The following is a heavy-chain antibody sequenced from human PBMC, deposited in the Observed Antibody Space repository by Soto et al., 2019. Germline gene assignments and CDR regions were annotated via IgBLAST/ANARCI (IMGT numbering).Heavy chain of an antibody. CDR1: GYSFTSYW. D-gene: IGHD3-22*01. V-gene: IGHV5-51*01. CDR2: IYPGDSDT. Sequence: ESLKISCKGSGYSFTSYWIGWVRQMPGKGLEWMGIIYPGDSDTRYSPSFQGQVTISADKSISTAYLQWSSLKASDTAMYYCARYQYDSSGYYLSPGDYWGQGTLVTSPQ. J-gene: IGHJ4*02. CDR3: ARYQYDSSGYYLSPGDY.